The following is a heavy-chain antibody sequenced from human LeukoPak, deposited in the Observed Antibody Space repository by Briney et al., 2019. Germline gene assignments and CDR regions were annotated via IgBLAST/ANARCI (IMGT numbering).Heavy chain of an antibody. CDR3: AKDRNAGASDY. Sequence: PGWCLRLSCAASGFTFSSYAMSWVRPAPGKGRAWVSAVSGSGGSTYYADSVKGRFTISRDNSKNTLYLQMNSLRAEDTAVYYCAKDRNAGASDYWGQGTLVTVSS. J-gene: IGHJ4*02. D-gene: IGHD1-1*01. CDR2: VSGSGGST. V-gene: IGHV3-23*01. CDR1: GFTFSSYA.